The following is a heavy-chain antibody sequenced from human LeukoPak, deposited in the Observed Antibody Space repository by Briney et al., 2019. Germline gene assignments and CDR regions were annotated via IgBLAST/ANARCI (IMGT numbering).Heavy chain of an antibody. Sequence: SETLSLTCTVSGGSVSSGSYYWSWIRQPPGKGLEWIGYIYYSGSTYYNPSLKSRVTISVDTSKNQFSLKLSSVTAADTAVYYCARGEYYYDSSGYPPYYFDYWGQGTLVTVSS. V-gene: IGHV4-61*01. J-gene: IGHJ4*02. CDR2: IYYSGST. CDR1: GGSVSSGSYY. CDR3: ARGEYYYDSSGYPPYYFDY. D-gene: IGHD3-22*01.